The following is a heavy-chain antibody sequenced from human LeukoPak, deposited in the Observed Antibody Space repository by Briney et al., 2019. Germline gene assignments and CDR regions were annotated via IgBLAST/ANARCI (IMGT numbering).Heavy chain of an antibody. D-gene: IGHD6-19*01. CDR3: ARFTGPGIAVAGIDY. CDR2: INHSGST. Sequence: SETLSLTCAVYGGSFSGYYWSWIRQPPRKGLEWIGEINHSGSTNYNPSLKSRVTISVDTSKNQFSLKLSSVTAADTAVYYCARFTGPGIAVAGIDYWGQGTLVTVSS. J-gene: IGHJ4*02. CDR1: GGSFSGYY. V-gene: IGHV4-34*01.